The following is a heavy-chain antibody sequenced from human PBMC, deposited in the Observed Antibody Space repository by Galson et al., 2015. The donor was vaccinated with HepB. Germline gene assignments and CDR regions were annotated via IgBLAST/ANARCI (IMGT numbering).Heavy chain of an antibody. CDR1: GFTFSSYA. Sequence: SLRLSCAASGFTFSSYAMSWVRQAPGKGLEWVSSISGSGGSAHYADSVKGRFTISRDKSKNTLYLQMNSLRAEDTVVYYCAKGVVLMVYSVAPYDAFDMWGQGTMVTVSS. V-gene: IGHV3-23*01. J-gene: IGHJ3*02. CDR3: AKGVVLMVYSVAPYDAFDM. CDR2: ISGSGGSA. D-gene: IGHD2-8*01.